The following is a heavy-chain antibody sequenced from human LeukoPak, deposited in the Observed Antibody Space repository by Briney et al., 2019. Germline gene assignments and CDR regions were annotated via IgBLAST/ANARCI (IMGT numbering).Heavy chain of an antibody. Sequence: PGGSLRLSCAASGFTVNNNYMSWVRQAPGKGLEWVSVIYSGGTTYYADSVKGRFTISRDNSKNTLYLQMNSLRAEDTAVYYCARIDSRGYYPTLDYWGQGTLVTVSS. V-gene: IGHV3-53*01. CDR1: GFTVNNNY. CDR2: IYSGGTT. D-gene: IGHD3-22*01. CDR3: ARIDSRGYYPTLDY. J-gene: IGHJ4*02.